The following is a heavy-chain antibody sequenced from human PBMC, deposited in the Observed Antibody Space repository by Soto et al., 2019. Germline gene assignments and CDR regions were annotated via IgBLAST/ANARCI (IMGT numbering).Heavy chain of an antibody. J-gene: IGHJ4*02. Sequence: PSETLSLTCIVSGGSISNGYHWAWIRQPPGMRLEWVASIFHTGTTYYNPSLTSRVTIYVDTSKNQFSLKLTSVTAADSAVYYCATLRGSDSFLDLQYWGQGSLVTVSS. CDR3: ATLRGSDSFLDLQY. V-gene: IGHV4-38-2*02. CDR1: GGSISNGYH. D-gene: IGHD1-26*01. CDR2: IFHTGTT.